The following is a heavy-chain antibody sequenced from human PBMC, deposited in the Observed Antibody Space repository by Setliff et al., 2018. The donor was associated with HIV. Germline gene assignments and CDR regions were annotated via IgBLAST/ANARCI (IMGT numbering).Heavy chain of an antibody. CDR3: TRDKGYAFDI. D-gene: IGHD5-18*01. V-gene: IGHV3-49*04. J-gene: IGHJ3*02. Sequence: GSLRLSCTASGFTFGDYTMSWVRQAPGKGLEWVGLIRSEAYGGTTEYAASVKDRFTVSRDDSKSIAYLQINSLKTEDTAVYYCTRDKGYAFDIWGQGTMVTVSS. CDR1: GFTFGDYT. CDR2: IRSEAYGGTT.